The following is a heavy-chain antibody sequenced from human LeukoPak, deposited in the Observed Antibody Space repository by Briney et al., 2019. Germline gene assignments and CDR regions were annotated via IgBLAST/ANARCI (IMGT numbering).Heavy chain of an antibody. D-gene: IGHD4-17*01. CDR1: GFTFSSYA. CDR2: ISGSGDSS. J-gene: IGHJ4*02. V-gene: IGHV3-23*01. Sequence: GGSLRLSCAASGFTFSSYAMSWVRQTPGKGLEWVSGISGSGDSSSYADSVKGRFTISRDNSKNTLYLQMNSLRAEDTAVYYCARDPPDNYGDIPYYFDYWGQGTLVTVSS. CDR3: ARDPPDNYGDIPYYFDY.